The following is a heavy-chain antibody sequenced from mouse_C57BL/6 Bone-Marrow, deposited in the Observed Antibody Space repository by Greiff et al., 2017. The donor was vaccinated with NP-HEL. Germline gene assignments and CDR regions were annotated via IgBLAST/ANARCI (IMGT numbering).Heavy chain of an antibody. V-gene: IGHV5-16*01. CDR1: GFTFSDYY. J-gene: IGHJ4*01. Sequence: EVMLVVSEGGLVQPGSSMKLSCTASGFTFSDYYMAWVRQVPEKGLEWVANINYDGSSTYYLDSLKSRFIISRDNAKNILYLQMSSLKSEDTATYYCAREGGLRRRTYAMDYWGQGASVTVSS. D-gene: IGHD2-4*01. CDR3: AREGGLRRRTYAMDY. CDR2: INYDGSST.